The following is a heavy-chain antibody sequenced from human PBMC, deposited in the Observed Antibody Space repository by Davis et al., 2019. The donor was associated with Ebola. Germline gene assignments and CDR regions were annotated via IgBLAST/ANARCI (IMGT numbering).Heavy chain of an antibody. Sequence: SVTVSCKASGGTFRRNAINWVRQAPGQGLEWMAGIIPILGTSNYGQKFQGRVTITADESTSTAYMEVRSLRSEDTAGYYCAVGSYTVGGLLDSWGQGTLVTVSS. V-gene: IGHV1-69*13. J-gene: IGHJ4*02. D-gene: IGHD1-26*01. CDR2: IIPILGTS. CDR3: AVGSYTVGGLLDS. CDR1: GGTFRRNA.